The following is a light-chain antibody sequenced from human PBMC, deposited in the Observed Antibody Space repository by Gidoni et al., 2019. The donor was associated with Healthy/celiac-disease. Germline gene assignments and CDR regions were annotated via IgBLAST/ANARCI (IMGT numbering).Light chain of an antibody. J-gene: IGLJ2*01. CDR3: QSADSSGTYVV. Sequence: SYELTQPPSVSVSPGQTARITCSGDAVPKQYAYWYQQKPGQAPVLVIYKDSERSSGIPERFSGSSSGTTVTLTISGVQAEDEADYYCQSADSSGTYVVFGGGTKLTVL. CDR2: KDS. CDR1: AVPKQY. V-gene: IGLV3-25*03.